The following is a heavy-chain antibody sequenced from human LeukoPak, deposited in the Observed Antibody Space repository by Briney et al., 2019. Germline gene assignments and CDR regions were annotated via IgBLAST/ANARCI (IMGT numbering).Heavy chain of an antibody. D-gene: IGHD2-2*01. J-gene: IGHJ3*02. CDR2: LSHSGSS. CDR3: ARARYANAWYAFDI. CDR1: GGSVSSYY. Sequence: SETLSLTCTVSGGSVSSYYWSWIRRPPGRGLEWIAYLSHSGSSNSNPSLTSRVTTLVDTSKNQFSLKLTSVTAADTAVYYCARARYANAWYAFDIWGHGTMVTVSS. V-gene: IGHV4-59*02.